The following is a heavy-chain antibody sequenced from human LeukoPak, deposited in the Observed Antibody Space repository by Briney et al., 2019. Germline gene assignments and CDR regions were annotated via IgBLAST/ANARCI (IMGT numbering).Heavy chain of an antibody. CDR3: ARDRAAAGLNNWFDP. D-gene: IGHD6-13*01. V-gene: IGHV1-69*13. CDR2: IIPIFGTA. Sequence: ASVKVSCKASGGTFSSYAISWVRQAPGQGLEWMGGIIPIFGTANYAQKFQGRVTITADESTSTAYMELSSLRSEDTAVYYCARDRAAAGLNNWFDPWGQGTRVTVSS. J-gene: IGHJ5*02. CDR1: GGTFSSYA.